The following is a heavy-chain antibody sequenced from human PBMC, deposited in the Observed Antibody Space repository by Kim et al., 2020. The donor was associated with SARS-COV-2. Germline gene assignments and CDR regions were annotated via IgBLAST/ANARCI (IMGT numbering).Heavy chain of an antibody. D-gene: IGHD5-12*01. CDR2: ISGSGGST. CDR3: AKEGGDGYNLASDY. CDR1: GFTFSSYA. V-gene: IGHV3-23*01. Sequence: GGSLRLSCEASGFTFSSYAMSWVRQAPGKGLEWVSAISGSGGSTYYADSVKGRFTISRDNSKNTLYLQMNSLGAEDTAVYYCAKEGGDGYNLASDYWGQGTLVTVSS. J-gene: IGHJ4*02.